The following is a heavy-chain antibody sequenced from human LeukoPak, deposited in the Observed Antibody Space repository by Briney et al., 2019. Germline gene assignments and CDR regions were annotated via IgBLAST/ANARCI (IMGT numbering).Heavy chain of an antibody. D-gene: IGHD3-10*01. CDR1: GYTFTGYY. V-gene: IGHV1-2*02. CDR3: ARRDYGSGLFWFDP. J-gene: IGHJ5*02. CDR2: INPNSGGT. Sequence: ASVKVSCKASGYTFTGYYMHWVRQAPGQGLEWMGWINPNSGGTNYAQKFQGRVTMTRDTSISTAYMELSRLRSDDTAVYYCARRDYGSGLFWFDPWGQGTLVTVSS.